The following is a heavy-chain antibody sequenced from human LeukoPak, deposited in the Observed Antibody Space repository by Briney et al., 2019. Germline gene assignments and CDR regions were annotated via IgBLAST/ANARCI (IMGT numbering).Heavy chain of an antibody. J-gene: IGHJ6*02. CDR3: ARDQLLWFGELLSNYYGMDV. D-gene: IGHD3-10*01. CDR1: GYTFTSYY. CDR2: INPSGGST. Sequence: VASVKVSCKASGYTFTSYYMHWVRQAPGQGLEWMGIINPSGGSTSYAQKFQGRVTMTRDTSTSTVYMELSSPRSEDTAVYYCARDQLLWFGELLSNYYGMDVWGQGTTVTVSS. V-gene: IGHV1-46*01.